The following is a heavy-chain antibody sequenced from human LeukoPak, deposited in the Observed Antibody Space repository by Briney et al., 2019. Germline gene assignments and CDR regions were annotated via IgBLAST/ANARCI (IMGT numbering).Heavy chain of an antibody. V-gene: IGHV1-46*01. CDR3: ARGGGLIVGAKRRAFDI. D-gene: IGHD1-26*01. J-gene: IGHJ3*02. CDR2: INPSGGST. Sequence: GASVKVSCKASGYTFTSYYMHWVRQAPGQGLEWMGIINPSGGSTSYAQKFQGRVTMTRDTSTSTVYMELSSLRSEDTAVYYCARGGGLIVGAKRRAFDIWGQGTMVTVSS. CDR1: GYTFTSYY.